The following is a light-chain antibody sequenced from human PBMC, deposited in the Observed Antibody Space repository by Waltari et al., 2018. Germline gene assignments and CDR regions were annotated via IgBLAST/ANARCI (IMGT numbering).Light chain of an antibody. CDR1: QSITSH. V-gene: IGKV1-39*01. CDR3: QQSYITPYT. CDR2: TAS. J-gene: IGKJ2*01. Sequence: DIQMTQAPSSLSASVGDRVTMTCRASQSITSHLNWFQQQQGKAPKLLIHTASSLQSGVPSRFSGSGSGTHFTLTITSLQPEDFATYFCQQSYITPYTFGQGTKLEIK.